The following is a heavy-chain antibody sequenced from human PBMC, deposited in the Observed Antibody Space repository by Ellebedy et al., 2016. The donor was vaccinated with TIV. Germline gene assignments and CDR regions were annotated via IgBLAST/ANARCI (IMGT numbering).Heavy chain of an antibody. V-gene: IGHV3-7*01. CDR2: INQDGSQK. Sequence: GESLKISCAVSGFSFSSYWMSWIRQAPGKGLEWVANINQDGSQKNYVDSVKGRFTISRDNAKNSLYLQMNSLSAEDTAVYYCATDGSYGDYRSPTHAFVFWGQGTMVSVAS. J-gene: IGHJ3*01. D-gene: IGHD4-17*01. CDR1: GFSFSSYW. CDR3: ATDGSYGDYRSPTHAFVF.